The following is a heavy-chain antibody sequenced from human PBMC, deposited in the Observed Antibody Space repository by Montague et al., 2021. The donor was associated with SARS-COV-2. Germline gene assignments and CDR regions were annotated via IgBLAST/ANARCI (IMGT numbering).Heavy chain of an antibody. V-gene: IGHV2-5*02. D-gene: IGHD2-8*02. CDR3: AHRRPNFYRWWFDP. CDR1: GFSLSTSGVG. Sequence: PALVKPTQTLTLTCTFSGFSLSTSGVGVGWIRQPPGKDLEWLALXYWGDDKRYSPSLKSRLTITKDTSKNQVVLTMTNMDPVDTATYYCAHRRPNFYRWWFDPWGQGTLVTVSS. J-gene: IGHJ5*02. CDR2: XYWGDDK.